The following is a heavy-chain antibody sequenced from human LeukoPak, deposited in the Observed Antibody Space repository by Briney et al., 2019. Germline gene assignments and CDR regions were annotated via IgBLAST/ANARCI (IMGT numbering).Heavy chain of an antibody. CDR2: INPNSGGT. V-gene: IGHV1-2*02. Sequence: GTSVKVSCKASGYTFTGYYMHWVRQAPGQGLEWMGWINPNSGGTNYAQKFQGRVTMTRDTSISTAYMELSRLRSDDTAVYYCARDLRDKIMTTVTTYPDYWGQGTLVTVSS. D-gene: IGHD4-11*01. CDR3: ARDLRDKIMTTVTTYPDY. CDR1: GYTFTGYY. J-gene: IGHJ4*02.